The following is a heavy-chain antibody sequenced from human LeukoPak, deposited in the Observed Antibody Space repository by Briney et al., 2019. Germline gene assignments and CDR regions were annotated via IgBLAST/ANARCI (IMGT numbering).Heavy chain of an antibody. J-gene: IGHJ4*02. Sequence: ASVKVSCKASGYTSTGYYMHWVRQAPGQGLEWMGWINPNSGGTNYAQKFQGRVTMTRDTSISTAYMELSRLRSDDTAVYYCARDSGSYRPLDYWGQGTLVTVSS. D-gene: IGHD1-26*01. CDR2: INPNSGGT. CDR1: GYTSTGYY. V-gene: IGHV1-2*02. CDR3: ARDSGSYRPLDY.